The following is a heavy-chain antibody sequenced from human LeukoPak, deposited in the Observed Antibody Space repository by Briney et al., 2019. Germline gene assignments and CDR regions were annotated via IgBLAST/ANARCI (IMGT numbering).Heavy chain of an antibody. CDR1: GGSISSYY. D-gene: IGHD2-2*01. CDR2: IYYSGST. CDR3: ARSCSSTSCYGLGYYYGMDV. Sequence: SETLSLTCTVSGGSISSYYWSWIRQPPGKGLEWIGYIYYSGSTNYNPSLKSRVTISVDTSKNQFSLKLSSVTAADTAVYYCARSCSSTSCYGLGYYYGMDVWGQGTTVTVSS. V-gene: IGHV4-59*12. J-gene: IGHJ6*02.